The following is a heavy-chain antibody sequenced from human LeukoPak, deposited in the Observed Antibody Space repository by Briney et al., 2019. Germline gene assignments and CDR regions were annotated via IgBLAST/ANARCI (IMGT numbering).Heavy chain of an antibody. CDR1: GYTFTGYY. Sequence: ASVKVSCKASGYTFTGYYMHWVRQAPGQGLEWMGRINPNSGGTNYAQKFQGRVTMTRDTSISTAYMELSRLRSDDTAVYYCASLVLGSGSYRDAFDIWGQGTMVTVSS. D-gene: IGHD3-22*01. CDR3: ASLVLGSGSYRDAFDI. V-gene: IGHV1-2*06. J-gene: IGHJ3*02. CDR2: INPNSGGT.